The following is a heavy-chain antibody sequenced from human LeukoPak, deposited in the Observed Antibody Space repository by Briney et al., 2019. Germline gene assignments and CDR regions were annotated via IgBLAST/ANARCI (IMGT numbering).Heavy chain of an antibody. D-gene: IGHD6-13*01. CDR2: ISGSGGST. CDR1: GFTFSSYA. J-gene: IGHJ5*02. CDR3: AKDSYSSSWYDWFDP. Sequence: GGSLRLSCAASGFTFSSYAMSWVRQAPGRGLEWVSAISGSGGSTYYADSVKGQFTISRDNSKNTLYLQMNSLRAEDTAVYYCAKDSYSSSWYDWFDPWGQGTLVTVSS. V-gene: IGHV3-23*01.